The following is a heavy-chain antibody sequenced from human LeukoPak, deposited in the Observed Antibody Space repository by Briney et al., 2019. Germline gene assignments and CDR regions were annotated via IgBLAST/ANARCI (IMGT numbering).Heavy chain of an antibody. CDR1: GYTFTSYD. CDR2: MNPNSGNT. V-gene: IGHV1-8*01. Sequence: ASVKVSCKASGYTFTSYDINWVRRATGQGLEWMGWMNPNSGNTGYAQKFQGRVTMTRNTSISTAYMELSSLRSEDTAVYYCARGIGVVDILTFYYYYMDVWGKGTTVTISS. CDR3: ARGIGVVDILTFYYYYMDV. D-gene: IGHD3-9*01. J-gene: IGHJ6*03.